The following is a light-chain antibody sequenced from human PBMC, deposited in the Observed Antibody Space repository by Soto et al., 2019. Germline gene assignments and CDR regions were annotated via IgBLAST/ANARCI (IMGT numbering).Light chain of an antibody. CDR1: YSNIGIND. CDR2: DTS. CDR3: AAWDDSLNGPA. Sequence: QSVLTQPASVSGTPGQRVTVSCSGTYSNIGINDVHWYRQLSGTAPQILIYDTSQRATGVPDRFSGSRSGTSASLVISGLQTEDEADYHCAAWDDSLNGPAFGGGTKLTVL. J-gene: IGLJ2*01. V-gene: IGLV1-44*01.